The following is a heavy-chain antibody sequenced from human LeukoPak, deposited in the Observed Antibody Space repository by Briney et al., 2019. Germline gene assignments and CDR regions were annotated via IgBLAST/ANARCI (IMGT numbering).Heavy chain of an antibody. CDR3: ARNENSGWGYFDY. V-gene: IGHV3-23*01. CDR1: GFSFKSYA. CDR2: IGGSNGIT. Sequence: PGGSLRLSCAASGFSFKSYAMSWVRQAPGKGLEWVSVIGGSNGITFYVGSVKGRFTISRDNSKDTLYLQMNSLRAEDTAVYYCARNENSGWGYFDYWGQGTLVTVSS. J-gene: IGHJ4*02. D-gene: IGHD5-12*01.